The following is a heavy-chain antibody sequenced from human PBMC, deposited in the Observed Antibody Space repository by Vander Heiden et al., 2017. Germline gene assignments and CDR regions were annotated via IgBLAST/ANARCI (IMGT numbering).Heavy chain of an antibody. CDR2: INYDGSKK. D-gene: IGHD3-22*01. CDR3: ARDRNYYESGVYYDAFDI. J-gene: IGHJ3*02. Sequence: EAQLVESGGTLAQPGGSLRLSCAASGLTFSDYWMAWVRQAAGKGVEWVANINYDGSKKYYVDALKGRFTISRDNAKNSLFLQLTSLGAEDTAVYYCARDRNYYESGVYYDAFDIWGQGTKVTVSS. CDR1: GLTFSDYW. V-gene: IGHV3-7*01.